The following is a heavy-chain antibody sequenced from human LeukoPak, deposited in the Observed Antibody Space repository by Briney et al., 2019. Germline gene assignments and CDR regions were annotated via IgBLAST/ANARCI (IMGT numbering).Heavy chain of an antibody. V-gene: IGHV6-1*01. D-gene: IGHD6-13*01. J-gene: IGHJ5*02. CDR2: TYYRSKWYN. Sequence: SQTHSLTCAISGDSVSSNSAAWNWIRQSPSRGLEWLGRTYYRSKWYNDYAVSVKSRITINPDTSKNQFSLQLNSVTSEDTAVYYCARDRPVGIAAAGTSENWFDPWGQGTLVTVSS. CDR1: GDSVSSNSAA. CDR3: ARDRPVGIAAAGTSENWFDP.